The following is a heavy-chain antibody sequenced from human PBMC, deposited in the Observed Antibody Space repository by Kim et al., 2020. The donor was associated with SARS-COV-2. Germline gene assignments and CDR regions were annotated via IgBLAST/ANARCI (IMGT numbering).Heavy chain of an antibody. Sequence: NTKYSPKFQVRVTITRDTSASTAYMELSSLRSEDTAVYYCARGDSSGYIDWGQGTLVTVSS. V-gene: IGHV1-3*01. D-gene: IGHD3-22*01. CDR2: NT. CDR3: ARGDSSGYID. J-gene: IGHJ4*02.